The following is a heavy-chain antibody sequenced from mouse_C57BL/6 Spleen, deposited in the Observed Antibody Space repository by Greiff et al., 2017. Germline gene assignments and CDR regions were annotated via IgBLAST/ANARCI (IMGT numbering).Heavy chain of an antibody. CDR1: GFTFSNYW. V-gene: IGHV6-3*01. J-gene: IGHJ2*01. Sequence: EVHLVESGGGLVQPGGSMKLSCVASGFTFSNYWMNWVSQSPEKGLEWVAQIRLKSDNYANNYAGSVKGKFTISRNDSKSSVYLQMNNLCAGDTGLYYWTGGKLGLDYWGQGTTLTVSS. CDR2: IRLKSDNYAN. D-gene: IGHD4-1*01. CDR3: TGGKLGLDY.